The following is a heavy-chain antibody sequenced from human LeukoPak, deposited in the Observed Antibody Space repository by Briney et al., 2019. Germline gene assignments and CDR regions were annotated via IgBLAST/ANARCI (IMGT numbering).Heavy chain of an antibody. V-gene: IGHV4-34*01. CDR1: GGSFSGYC. CDR3: ARADIENWFDP. CDR2: INHSGST. Sequence: PSETLSLTCAVYGGSFSGYCWSWIRQPPGKGLEWIGEINHSGSTNYNPSLKSRVTISVDTSKNQFSLKLSSVTAADTAVYYCARADIENWFDPWGQGTLVTVSS. J-gene: IGHJ5*02.